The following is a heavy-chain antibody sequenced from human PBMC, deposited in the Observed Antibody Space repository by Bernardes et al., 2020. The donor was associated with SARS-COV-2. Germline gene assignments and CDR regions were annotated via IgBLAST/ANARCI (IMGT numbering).Heavy chain of an antibody. V-gene: IGHV1-2*02. CDR3: ARDWGAGNTSGGNDY. CDR2: INPNSGGT. CDR1: GYTFTGYY. Sequence: ASVKVSCKASGYTFTGYYMHWVRQAPGQGLEWMGWINPNSGGTNYAQKFQGRVTMTTDTSISTAYMELSRLRSDDTAVYYCARDWGAGNTSGGNDYWGQGTLVTVSS. J-gene: IGHJ4*02. D-gene: IGHD3-16*01.